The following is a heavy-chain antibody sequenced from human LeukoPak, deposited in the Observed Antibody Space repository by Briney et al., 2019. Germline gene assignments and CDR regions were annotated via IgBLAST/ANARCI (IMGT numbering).Heavy chain of an antibody. D-gene: IGHD3-3*01. V-gene: IGHV3-9*01. CDR2: ISWNSGSI. Sequence: PGGSLRLSCAASGFTFDDYAMHWVRQAPGKGLEWVSGISWNSGSIGYADSVKGRFTISRDNAKNSLYLQMNSLRAEDTAVYYCARDDRPTYDFWSGYHFDYWGQGTLVTVSS. CDR3: ARDDRPTYDFWSGYHFDY. CDR1: GFTFDDYA. J-gene: IGHJ4*02.